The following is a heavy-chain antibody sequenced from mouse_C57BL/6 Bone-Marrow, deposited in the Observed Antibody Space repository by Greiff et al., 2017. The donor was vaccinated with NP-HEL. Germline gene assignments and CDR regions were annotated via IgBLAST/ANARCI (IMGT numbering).Heavy chain of an antibody. CDR2: ISDGGSYT. Sequence: EVHLVESGGGLVKPGGSLKLSCAASGFTFSSYAMSWVRQTPEKRLEWVATISDGGSYTYYPDNVKGRFTISRDNAKNNLYLQMSHLKSEDTAMYYSARDRPPFPSYSDSRGQGTTL. V-gene: IGHV5-4*01. J-gene: IGHJ2*01. CDR3: ARDRPPFPSYSDS. D-gene: IGHD6-1*01. CDR1: GFTFSSYA.